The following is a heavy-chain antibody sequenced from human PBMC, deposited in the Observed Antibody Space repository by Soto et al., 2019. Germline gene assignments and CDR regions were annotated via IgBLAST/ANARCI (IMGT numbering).Heavy chain of an antibody. CDR2: IDPSDSYT. CDR3: AGSEYSSSSGYWFDP. Sequence: ESLKISCKGSGYSFTSYWISWVRQMPGKGLEWMGRIDPSDSYTNYSPSFQGHVTISADKSISTAYLQWSSLKASDTAMYYCAGSEYSSSSGYWFDPWGQGTLVTVSS. J-gene: IGHJ5*02. D-gene: IGHD6-6*01. CDR1: GYSFTSYW. V-gene: IGHV5-10-1*01.